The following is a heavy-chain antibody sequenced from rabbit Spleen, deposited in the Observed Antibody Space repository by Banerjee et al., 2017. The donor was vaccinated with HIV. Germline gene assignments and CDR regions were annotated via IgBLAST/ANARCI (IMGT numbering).Heavy chain of an antibody. CDR2: INTKSGEN. D-gene: IGHD8-1*01. J-gene: IGHJ4*01. V-gene: IGHV1S45*01. CDR3: ARDAGRGDYIDGVFNL. Sequence: QEQLEESGGGLVKPEGSLTLTCKASGVSFNDKDVMCWVRQAPGKGLEWIACINTKSGENVYATWAKGRFTISKTSSTTVTLQMTSLTAADTATYFCARDAGRGDYIDGVFNLWGPGTLVTVS. CDR1: GVSFNDKDV.